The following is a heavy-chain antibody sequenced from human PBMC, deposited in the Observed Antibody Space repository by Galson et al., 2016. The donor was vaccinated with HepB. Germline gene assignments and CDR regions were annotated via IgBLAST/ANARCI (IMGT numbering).Heavy chain of an antibody. D-gene: IGHD3-3*01. J-gene: IGHJ6*02. CDR3: SRVMVDYHYWSNKPKHYYSGMDV. V-gene: IGHV3-30*04. Sequence: SLRLSCAASGFTFNTYAMHWVRQAPGKGLEWVALISYDGTDKYYADSVKGRFTISRDNAKNSLYLQMNSLRAEDTAVYYFSRVMVDYHYWSNKPKHYYSGMDVWGQGTTVTVSS. CDR2: ISYDGTDK. CDR1: GFTFNTYA.